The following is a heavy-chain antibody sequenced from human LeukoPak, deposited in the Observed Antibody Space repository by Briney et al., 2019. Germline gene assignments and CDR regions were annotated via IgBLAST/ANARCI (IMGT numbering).Heavy chain of an antibody. Sequence: GGSLRLSCAASGFTFDDYGMHWVRQAPGKGLEWVSGISWNSRTIGYADSVKGRFTISRDNAKNSLFLQMNSLRSEDTALYYCAKDFGPLDYYFDYWGQGTLVTVSS. D-gene: IGHD3-10*01. CDR2: ISWNSRTI. CDR1: GFTFDDYG. V-gene: IGHV3-9*01. J-gene: IGHJ4*02. CDR3: AKDFGPLDYYFDY.